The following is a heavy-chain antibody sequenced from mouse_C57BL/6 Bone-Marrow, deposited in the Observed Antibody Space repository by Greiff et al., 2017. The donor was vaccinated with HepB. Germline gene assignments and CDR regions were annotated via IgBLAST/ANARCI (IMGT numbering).Heavy chain of an antibody. V-gene: IGHV5-6*01. CDR2: ISSGGSYT. CDR3: ARLLNWDSY. D-gene: IGHD4-1*01. Sequence: EVMLVESGGDLVKPGGSLKLSCAASGFTFSSYGMSWVRQTPDKRLEWVATISSGGSYTYYPDSVKGRFTISRDNAKNTLYLQMSSLKSEDTAMYYCARLLNWDSYWGQGTTLTVSP. CDR1: GFTFSSYG. J-gene: IGHJ2*01.